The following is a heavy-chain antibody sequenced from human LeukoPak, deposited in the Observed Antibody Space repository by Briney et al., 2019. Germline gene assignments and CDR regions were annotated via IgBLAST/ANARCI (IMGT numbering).Heavy chain of an antibody. Sequence: GGSLSLSXVASGFTFRSYPMNWVRQPPGKGLEWVGTISGSGGNTNYADSVKGRFTISRDHSKNTLYLQMNRLRAEDTAVYYCAKERSQTTSFDYWGQGTLVTVSS. CDR2: ISGSGGNT. V-gene: IGHV3-23*01. J-gene: IGHJ4*02. D-gene: IGHD2/OR15-2a*01. CDR3: AKERSQTTSFDY. CDR1: GFTFRSYP.